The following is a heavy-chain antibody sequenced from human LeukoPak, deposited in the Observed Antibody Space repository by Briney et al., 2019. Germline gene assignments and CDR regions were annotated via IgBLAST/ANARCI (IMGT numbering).Heavy chain of an antibody. CDR1: GGSISSSSYY. D-gene: IGHD2-21*02. Sequence: PSETLSLTCTVSGGSISSSSYYWSWIRQPAGKGLEWMGRIYTSGSTNYNPSLKSRVTMSVDTSKNQFSLKLSSVTAADTAVYYCASIVVVTAADPSDAFDIWGQGTMVTVSS. J-gene: IGHJ3*02. CDR2: IYTSGST. CDR3: ASIVVVTAADPSDAFDI. V-gene: IGHV4-61*02.